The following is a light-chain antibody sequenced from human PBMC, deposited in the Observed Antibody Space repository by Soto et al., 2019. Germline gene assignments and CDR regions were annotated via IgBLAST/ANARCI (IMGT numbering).Light chain of an antibody. CDR1: QSVSSSY. CDR2: GAS. J-gene: IGKJ4*01. Sequence: EIVLTQSPGTLSLSPGERATLSCRASQSVSSSYLAWYQQKPGQAPRLLIYGASSRAPGIPDRFSGSGSGTDFTLTISRLEPEDFAVYYCQQYGSSPNTFGGGTKVEI. CDR3: QQYGSSPNT. V-gene: IGKV3-20*01.